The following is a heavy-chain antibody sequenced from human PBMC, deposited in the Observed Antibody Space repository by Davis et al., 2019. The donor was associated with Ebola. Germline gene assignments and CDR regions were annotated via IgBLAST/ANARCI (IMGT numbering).Heavy chain of an antibody. CDR2: IRYDGSNK. J-gene: IGHJ4*02. CDR3: ARSRDIVATIVDY. Sequence: PGGSLRLSCAASGFTFSSYGMHWVRQAPGKGLEWVAFIRYDGSNKYYADSVKGRFTISRDNSKNTLYLQMNSLRAEDTAVYYCARSRDIVATIVDYWGQGTLVTVSS. CDR1: GFTFSSYG. D-gene: IGHD5-12*01. V-gene: IGHV3-30*02.